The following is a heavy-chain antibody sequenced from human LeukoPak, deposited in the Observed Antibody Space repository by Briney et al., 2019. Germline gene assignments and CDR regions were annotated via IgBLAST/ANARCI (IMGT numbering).Heavy chain of an antibody. CDR2: IYSGGAT. CDR3: ARGGETATGPFDY. J-gene: IGHJ4*02. CDR1: GFTFSSYA. D-gene: IGHD5-24*01. V-gene: IGHV3-23*03. Sequence: GGSLRLSCEASGFTFSSYAIRWVRHAPGKGLEWVSVIYSGGATHYADSVKGRFTISRDNSKNTLYLQMNSLRVDDTAVYYCARGGETATGPFDYWGQGTLVTVSS.